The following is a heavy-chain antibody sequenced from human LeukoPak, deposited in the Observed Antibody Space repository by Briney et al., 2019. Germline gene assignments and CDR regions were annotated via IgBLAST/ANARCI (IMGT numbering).Heavy chain of an antibody. CDR3: ARGHWGLDS. J-gene: IGHJ4*02. Sequence: PGGSLRLSCAASGFTFSDHYMSWIRQAPGKGLEWVSYISHTGTTMYYADSVKGRFTLSRDNARNSLYLQMNSLRAEDTAVYYCARGHWGLDSWGQGTQVSVSS. V-gene: IGHV3-11*04. CDR2: ISHTGTTM. CDR1: GFTFSDHY. D-gene: IGHD7-27*01.